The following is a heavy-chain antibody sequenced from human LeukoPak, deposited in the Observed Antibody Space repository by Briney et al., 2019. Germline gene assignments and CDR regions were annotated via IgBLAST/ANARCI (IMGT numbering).Heavy chain of an antibody. D-gene: IGHD3-3*01. CDR1: GGSISSSSYY. CDR2: IYYSGST. Sequence: PSETLSLTCTVSGGSISSSSYYWGWIRQPPGKGLEWIGSIYYSGSTYYNPSLKSRVTISVDTSKNQFSLKLSSVTAADTAVYYCARDGDFWSGYRGYMDVWGKGTTVTVSS. J-gene: IGHJ6*03. CDR3: ARDGDFWSGYRGYMDV. V-gene: IGHV4-39*07.